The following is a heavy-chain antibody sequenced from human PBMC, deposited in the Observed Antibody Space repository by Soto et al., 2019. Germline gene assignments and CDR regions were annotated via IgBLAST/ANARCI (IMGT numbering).Heavy chain of an antibody. V-gene: IGHV4-59*01. CDR1: GGSISSYY. Sequence: SETLSLTCTVSGGSISSYYWSWIRQPPGKGLEWIGYIYYSGSTNYNPSLKSRVTISVDTSKNQFSLKLSSVTAADTAVYYCARGLVWLDYYYYYYMDVWGKGTTVTVSS. D-gene: IGHD6-19*01. CDR3: ARGLVWLDYYYYYYMDV. CDR2: IYYSGST. J-gene: IGHJ6*03.